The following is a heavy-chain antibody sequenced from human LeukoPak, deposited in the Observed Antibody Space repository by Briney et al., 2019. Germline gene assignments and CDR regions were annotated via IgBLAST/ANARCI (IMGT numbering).Heavy chain of an antibody. CDR1: GYTFTIHG. CDR3: ARAAITVFGVVPET. Sequence: ASVTVSCKASGYTFTIHGISWVRQAPGQGLEWMGWISAYNGNTNYAQKFQGRVTMTTDPSTATAYMDLRSLRFDDTAVYYCARAAITVFGVVPETWGQGTLVTVSS. CDR2: ISAYNGNT. V-gene: IGHV1-18*01. D-gene: IGHD3-3*01. J-gene: IGHJ4*02.